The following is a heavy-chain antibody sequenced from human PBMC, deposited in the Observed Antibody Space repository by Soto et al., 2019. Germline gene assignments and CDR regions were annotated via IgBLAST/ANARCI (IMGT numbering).Heavy chain of an antibody. J-gene: IGHJ5*01. CDR1: GDSISTVDYF. Sequence: SETLSLTCSVSGDSISTVDYFWAWIRQPPGRALEYIGYIYKSATTYYNPSFEGRVAISLDTSKSHFSLNVTSVTAADTAVYFCARGRYCLTGRCFPNWFDSWGQGTLVTVSS. CDR3: ARGRYCLTGRCFPNWFDS. CDR2: IYKSATT. V-gene: IGHV4-30-4*01. D-gene: IGHD2-15*01.